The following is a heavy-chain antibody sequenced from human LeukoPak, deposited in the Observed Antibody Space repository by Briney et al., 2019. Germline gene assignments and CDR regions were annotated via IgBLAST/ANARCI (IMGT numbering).Heavy chain of an antibody. V-gene: IGHV1-18*01. CDR1: GYTFTSYG. CDR2: ISAYNGNT. D-gene: IGHD6-13*01. Sequence: ASVKVSCKASGYTFTSYGISWVRQAPGQGLEWTGWISAYNGNTNYAQKLQGRVTMTTDTSTSTAYMELRSLRSDDTAVYYCARVGIAAARDDAFDIWGQGTMVTVSS. J-gene: IGHJ3*02. CDR3: ARVGIAAARDDAFDI.